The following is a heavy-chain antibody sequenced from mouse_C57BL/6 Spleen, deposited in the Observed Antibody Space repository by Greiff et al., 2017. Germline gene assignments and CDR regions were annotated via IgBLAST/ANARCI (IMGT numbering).Heavy chain of an antibody. D-gene: IGHD2-12*01. CDR2: IRLKSDNYAT. CDR1: GFTFSNYW. V-gene: IGHV6-3*01. CDR3: TVNYYKDAMDY. J-gene: IGHJ4*01. Sequence: EVKVEESGGGLVQPGGSMKLSCVASGFTFSNYWMNWVRQSPEKGLEWVAQIRLKSDNYATHYAESVKGRFTISRDDSKSSVYLQMNNLRAEDTGIYYCTVNYYKDAMDYWGQGTSVTVSS.